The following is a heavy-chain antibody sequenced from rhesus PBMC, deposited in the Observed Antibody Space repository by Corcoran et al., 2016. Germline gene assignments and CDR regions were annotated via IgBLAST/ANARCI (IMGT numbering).Heavy chain of an antibody. CDR1: GGSISDDYY. D-gene: IGHD6S26*01. CDR2: IYGSGGAT. V-gene: IGHV4-106*01. Sequence: QVQLQESGPGLVKPSETLSLTCAVSGGSISDDYYWSWIRQPPGKGLEVIGTIYGSGGATNYNPPPKIRVTISMDTSKYQFSLKLRSVTAADTAVYYCARGDSSGWSPSFDYWGQGVLVTVSS. J-gene: IGHJ4*01. CDR3: ARGDSSGWSPSFDY.